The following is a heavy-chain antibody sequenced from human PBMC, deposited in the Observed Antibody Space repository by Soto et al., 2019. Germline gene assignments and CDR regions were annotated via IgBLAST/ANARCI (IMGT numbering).Heavy chain of an antibody. CDR3: ERDRCSSTSWEGCWFGP. Sequence: SETLSLTCTVSGASISSAGYSWSWVRQHPGKGLEWIGYITYSGDTDYNPSLRSRVSISIDTSRNQFSLKLSSVTAADTAVYYCERDRCSSTSWEGCWFGPWGQGTLVTVYS. J-gene: IGHJ5*02. V-gene: IGHV4-31*03. CDR1: GASISSAGYS. CDR2: ITYSGDT. D-gene: IGHD2-2*01.